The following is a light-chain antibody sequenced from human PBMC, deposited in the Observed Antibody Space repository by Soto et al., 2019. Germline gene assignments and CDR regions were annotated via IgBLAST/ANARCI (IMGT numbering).Light chain of an antibody. CDR2: DVS. Sequence: QSVLTQPRSVSGSPGQSVTISCTGTSSDAGGYMYVSWYQHHPGKAPKLLIYDVSKRPSGVPDRFSGSKSGNTASLTISGLQAEDEVDYYCCSYAGSSTWVFGGGTKLTVL. CDR1: SSDAGGYMY. V-gene: IGLV2-11*01. J-gene: IGLJ3*02. CDR3: CSYAGSSTWV.